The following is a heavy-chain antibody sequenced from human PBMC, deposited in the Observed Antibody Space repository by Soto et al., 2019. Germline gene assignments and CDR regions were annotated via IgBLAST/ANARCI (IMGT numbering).Heavy chain of an antibody. CDR2: MSGTGGST. J-gene: IGHJ4*02. CDR3: AKAGFSSGWSPSYFDY. D-gene: IGHD6-19*01. CDR1: GFTFSSYA. V-gene: IGHV3-23*01. Sequence: EVQLLESGGGLVQPGRSLRLSCAASGFTFSSYAMNWVRQTPGKGLEWVSAMSGTGGSTYYADSVKGRFTISRDNSKNTLYLQMYSLRVEDTAVFYCAKAGFSSGWSPSYFDYWGQGTLVTVSS.